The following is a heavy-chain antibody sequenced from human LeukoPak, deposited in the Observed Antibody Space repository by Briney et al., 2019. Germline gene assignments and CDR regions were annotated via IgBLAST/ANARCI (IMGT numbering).Heavy chain of an antibody. D-gene: IGHD5-18*01. V-gene: IGHV3-66*02. CDR3: AKRRGYSYGYPDY. CDR2: IYDGGNT. Sequence: GGSLRLSCAASGFTVSNKYMSWVRQAPGKGLECVSVIYDGGNTYYADSVKGRFTISRDNSKDTLYLQMNSLRAEDTAVYYCAKRRGYSYGYPDYWGQGTLVTVSS. CDR1: GFTVSNKY. J-gene: IGHJ4*02.